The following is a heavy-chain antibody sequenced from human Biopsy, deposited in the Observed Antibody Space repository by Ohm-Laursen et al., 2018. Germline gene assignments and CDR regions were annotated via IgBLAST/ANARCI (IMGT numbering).Heavy chain of an antibody. V-gene: IGHV4-59*11. D-gene: IGHD4-23*01. J-gene: IGHJ4*02. Sequence: SETLSLTWPVSGGSFTGHYWSWIRQPPGKGLEWIGHISYTGYTSYNASLKSRVTISVDTSRNHFSLRLSSLTAADTAVYYCARGSNDFGGLYFPRWGQGTLPTVSS. CDR1: GGSFTGHY. CDR3: ARGSNDFGGLYFPR. CDR2: ISYTGYT.